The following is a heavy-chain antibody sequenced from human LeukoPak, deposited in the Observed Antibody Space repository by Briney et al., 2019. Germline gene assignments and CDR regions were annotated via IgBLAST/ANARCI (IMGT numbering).Heavy chain of an antibody. J-gene: IGHJ5*02. CDR1: GFTFSSYS. Sequence: GGSLRLSCAASGFTFSSYSMNWVRQAPGKGLEWVSAISGSGGSTYYADSVKGRFTISRDNSKNALYLQMNSLRAEDTAVYYCAKSIVGATYNWFDPWGQGTLVTVSS. CDR2: ISGSGGST. D-gene: IGHD1-26*01. CDR3: AKSIVGATYNWFDP. V-gene: IGHV3-23*01.